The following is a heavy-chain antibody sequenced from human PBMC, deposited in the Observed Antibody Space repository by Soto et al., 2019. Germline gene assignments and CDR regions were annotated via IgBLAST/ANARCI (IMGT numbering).Heavy chain of an antibody. D-gene: IGHD3-22*01. Sequence: QVQLVQSGAEEKKPGASVKVSCKASGYTFTSYAMHWVRQAPGQRLEWMGWINAGNGNTKYSQKFQGRVTITRDTSASTAYMELSSLRSEDTAVYYCARSSDWGSSGYSSLDYWGQGTLVTVSS. J-gene: IGHJ4*02. CDR2: INAGNGNT. CDR1: GYTFTSYA. V-gene: IGHV1-3*05. CDR3: ARSSDWGSSGYSSLDY.